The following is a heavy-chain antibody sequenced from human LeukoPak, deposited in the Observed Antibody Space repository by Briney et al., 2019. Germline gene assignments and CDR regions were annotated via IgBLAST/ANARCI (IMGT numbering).Heavy chain of an antibody. CDR1: GGSISSGDYY. J-gene: IGHJ6*02. CDR2: IYYSGST. CDR3: ARDRGYAGNYYYGMDV. D-gene: IGHD5-12*01. Sequence: PSQTLSLTCTVSGGSISSGDYYWSWIRPPPGKGLEWVGYIYYSGSTYYNPSLKSRVTISVDTSKNQFSLKLSSVTAADTAVYYCARDRGYAGNYYYGMDVWGQGTTVTVSS. V-gene: IGHV4-30-4*01.